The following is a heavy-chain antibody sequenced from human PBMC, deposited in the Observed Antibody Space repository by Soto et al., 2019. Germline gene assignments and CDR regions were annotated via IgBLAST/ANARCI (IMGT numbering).Heavy chain of an antibody. CDR2: INPATGDT. D-gene: IGHD2-21*01. CDR3: ARASWRSKLIPFYFDP. Sequence: QVHLVQSGAEVQKPGASVRISCQASGYAFTTSAIHWVRQAPGQSLEWMGWINPATGDTKYSQNVRGRVTFALDTPATTAYMDLRSLSYHYTAVYYCARASWRSKLIPFYFDPWGQGTYVTFSS. CDR1: GYAFTTSA. J-gene: IGHJ5*02. V-gene: IGHV1-3*01.